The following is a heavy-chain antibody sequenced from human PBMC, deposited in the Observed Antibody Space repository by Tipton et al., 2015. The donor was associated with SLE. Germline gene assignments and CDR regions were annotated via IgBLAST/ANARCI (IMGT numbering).Heavy chain of an antibody. V-gene: IGHV4-4*07. D-gene: IGHD2-21*02. CDR3: AREGDRDYFDF. CDR1: GGSISNYY. J-gene: IGHJ4*02. Sequence: LRLSCSVSGGSISNYYWSWIRQPAGKGLEWIGRIYRSGSTDYNTSLKSRVTMSVDTSRNRFSLKLTSVTAADAAVYYCAREGDRDYFDFWGQGMLATVSS. CDR2: IYRSGST.